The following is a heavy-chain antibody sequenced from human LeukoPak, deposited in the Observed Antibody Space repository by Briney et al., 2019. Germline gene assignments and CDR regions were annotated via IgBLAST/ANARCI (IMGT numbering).Heavy chain of an antibody. D-gene: IGHD2/OR15-2a*01. CDR2: ISPSGSNT. CDR3: ARVRGSSMPWAYYDY. V-gene: IGHV3-48*03. Sequence: GGSLRLSCAASGFTFSSHGMIWVRQAPGKGLEWISYISPSGSNTHNADSVKGRFTISRDNAKNSLHLQMDSLRAEDTAVYYCARVRGSSMPWAYYDYWGQGTLVTVSS. CDR1: GFTFSSHG. J-gene: IGHJ4*02.